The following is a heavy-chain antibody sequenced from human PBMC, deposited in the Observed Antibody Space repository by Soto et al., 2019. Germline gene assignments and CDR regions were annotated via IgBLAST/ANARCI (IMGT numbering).Heavy chain of an antibody. V-gene: IGHV4-59*01. CDR2: IYDSGST. Sequence: SETLSLTCTVSGGSISHFYWSWIRQSPGKGLEWLGYIYDSGSTSYNPSLKSRVTMSMDTSKTQFSLNLSSVTAADTAVYYCARDNVMSGYRGSWDEFDYWGQGTLVTVSS. D-gene: IGHD6-13*01. J-gene: IGHJ4*02. CDR3: ARDNVMSGYRGSWDEFDY. CDR1: GGSISHFY.